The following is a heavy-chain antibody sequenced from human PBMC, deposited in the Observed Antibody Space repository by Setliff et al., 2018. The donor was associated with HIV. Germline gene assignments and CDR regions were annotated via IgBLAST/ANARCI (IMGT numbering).Heavy chain of an antibody. CDR3: VRVFYDATDYYAPLFDY. CDR1: GGSISSYY. Sequence: PSETLSLTCTVSGGSISSYYWSWIRQPAGKGLGWIGYMFSSGSAQYNSSLQSRVSMSADTSKNQFSLRLTSVTVADTAVYFCVRVFYDATDYYAPLFDYWGQGTLVTVSS. V-gene: IGHV4-4*07. D-gene: IGHD3-22*01. CDR2: MFSSGSA. J-gene: IGHJ4*02.